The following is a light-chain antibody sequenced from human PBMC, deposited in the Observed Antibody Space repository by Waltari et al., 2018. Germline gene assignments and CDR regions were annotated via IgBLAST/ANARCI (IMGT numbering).Light chain of an antibody. CDR3: QTGGHGTWV. CDR2: VNSDGTH. V-gene: IGLV4-69*01. J-gene: IGLJ3*02. Sequence: QLVLPQSPSASASLGASIKPTCTLSSGHSSNILAWLQQQPAKGPRYLMKVNSDGTHSKGDEIPDRFSGSSSGAERYLTISNLQSEDEADYYCQTGGHGTWVFGGGTKVTVL. CDR1: SGHSSNI.